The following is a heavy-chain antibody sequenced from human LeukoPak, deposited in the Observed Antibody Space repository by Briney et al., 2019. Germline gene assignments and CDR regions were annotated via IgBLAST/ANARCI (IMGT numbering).Heavy chain of an antibody. CDR3: ASLPNSYTSLVGRDRNRWFDY. Sequence: GGSLRHSCAASGFTFSSYSMNWVRQAPGKGLEWVSSISSSSSYIYYADSVKGRFTISRDNAKNSLYLQMNSLRAEDTAVYYCASLPNSYTSLVGRDRNRWFDYWGQGTLVTVSS. V-gene: IGHV3-21*01. J-gene: IGHJ4*02. CDR2: ISSSSSYI. CDR1: GFTFSSYS. D-gene: IGHD1-26*01.